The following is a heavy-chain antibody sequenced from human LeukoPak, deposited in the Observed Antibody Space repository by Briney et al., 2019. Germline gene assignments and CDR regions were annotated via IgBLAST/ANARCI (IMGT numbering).Heavy chain of an antibody. CDR3: ARAVGATSDAFDI. CDR1: GGSISSSSYY. Sequence: SETLSLTCTVSGGSISSSSYYWGWIRQPPGKGLEWIGSIYYSGSTYYNPSLKSRVTISVDTSKNQFSLKLSSVTAADTAVYYCARAVGATSDAFDIWAKGQWSPSLQ. J-gene: IGHJ3*02. CDR2: IYYSGST. D-gene: IGHD1-26*01. V-gene: IGHV4-39*01.